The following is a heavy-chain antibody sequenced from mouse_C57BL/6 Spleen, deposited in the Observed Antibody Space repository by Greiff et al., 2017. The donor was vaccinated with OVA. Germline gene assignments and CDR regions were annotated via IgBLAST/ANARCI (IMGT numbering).Heavy chain of an antibody. CDR3: ARRGDSSDYFDY. D-gene: IGHD3-2*02. CDR1: GYAFSSSW. J-gene: IGHJ2*01. V-gene: IGHV1-82*01. CDR2: IYPGDGDT. Sequence: VKLQESGPELVKPGASVKISCKASGYAFSSSWMNWVKQRPGKGLEWIGRIYPGDGDTNYNGKLKGKATLTADKSSSTAYMQLSSLTSEDSAVYCCARRGDSSDYFDYWGQGTTLTVSS.